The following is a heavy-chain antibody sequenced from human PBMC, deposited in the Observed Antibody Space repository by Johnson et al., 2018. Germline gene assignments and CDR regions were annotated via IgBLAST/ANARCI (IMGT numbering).Heavy chain of an antibody. CDR2: ISGSGGRT. D-gene: IGHD1-26*01. CDR1: GFTFSSYA. Sequence: VQLVQSGGGVVQXGRSLRLXCAASGFTFSSYAMHWVRQAPGTGLEWVSAISGSGGRTYYADSVKGRFTISRDNSKNTLYLQMNSRRAEDTAVYYCAKGHRFGSYYPEYFQHWGQGTLVTVSS. CDR3: AKGHRFGSYYPEYFQH. J-gene: IGHJ1*01. V-gene: IGHV3-23*04.